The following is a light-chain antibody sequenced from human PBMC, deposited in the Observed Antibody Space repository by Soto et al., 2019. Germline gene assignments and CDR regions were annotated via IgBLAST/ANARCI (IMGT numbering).Light chain of an antibody. V-gene: IGLV2-8*01. Sequence: QSALTQPPSASGSPGQSVTISCTGTKNDIGVYDFVSWYQHLPGKAPRLIIYEVVQRPSGVPDRFSGSKSGNTASLTVSRLQAADEADYFCKSYAGSNTYVFGSGTKLTVL. J-gene: IGLJ1*01. CDR3: KSYAGSNTYV. CDR1: KNDIGVYDF. CDR2: EVV.